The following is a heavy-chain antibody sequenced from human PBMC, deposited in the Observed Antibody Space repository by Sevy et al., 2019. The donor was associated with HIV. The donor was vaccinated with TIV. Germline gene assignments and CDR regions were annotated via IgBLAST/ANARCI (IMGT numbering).Heavy chain of an antibody. CDR3: ARSRSNYADYYFDY. D-gene: IGHD4-17*01. J-gene: IGHJ4*02. CDR2: IRSGSSYT. CDR1: GFTFSDYY. Sequence: GGSLRLSCAASGFTFSDYYMTWIRQSPGKGLQWISYIRSGSSYTNYADSVKGRFTISRDNAKNSLYLEIHTLRPEDTAVYYCARSRSNYADYYFDYWGQGTVVTVSS. V-gene: IGHV3-11*06.